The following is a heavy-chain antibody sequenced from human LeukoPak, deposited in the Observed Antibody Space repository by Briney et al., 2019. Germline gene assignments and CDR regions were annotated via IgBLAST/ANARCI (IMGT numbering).Heavy chain of an antibody. CDR3: ARGGSRYYDLGMV. CDR1: VFTFSSYC. Sequence: GGPLRLSCGASVFTFSSYCVHWVRQAPGRGLVWVSRINSDGSSTSYADSVKGRFTISRDNAKNTLYLQMNSLRAEDTAVYYCARGGSRYYDLGMVWGQGTTVTVSS. CDR2: INSDGSST. V-gene: IGHV3-74*01. J-gene: IGHJ6*02. D-gene: IGHD3-3*01.